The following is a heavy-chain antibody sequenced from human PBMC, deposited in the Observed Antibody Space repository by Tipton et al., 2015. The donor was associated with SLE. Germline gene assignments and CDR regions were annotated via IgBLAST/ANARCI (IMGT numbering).Heavy chain of an antibody. CDR3: AKKMAVAGFDAFDI. Sequence: SLRLSCAASGFTFSSYAMHWVRQAPGKGLEWVAVISYDGSNKYYADSVKGRFTISRDNSKNTLYLQMNSLRAEDTAVYYCAKKMAVAGFDAFDIWGQGTMVTVSS. CDR2: ISYDGSNK. J-gene: IGHJ3*02. D-gene: IGHD6-19*01. V-gene: IGHV3-30-3*02. CDR1: GFTFSSYA.